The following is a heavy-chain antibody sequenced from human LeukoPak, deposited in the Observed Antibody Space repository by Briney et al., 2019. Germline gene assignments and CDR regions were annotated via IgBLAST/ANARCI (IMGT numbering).Heavy chain of an antibody. J-gene: IGHJ4*02. V-gene: IGHV4-59*01. D-gene: IGHD2/OR15-2a*01. Sequence: SETLSLTCTVSGDSISSSYWSWIRQPPGKGLEWIGYVYYSGNTNYNPSLKSRVTISVDTSRNRFSLKLSSVTAADTAVYYCARHRNFFDYWGQGILVTVSS. CDR2: VYYSGNT. CDR1: GDSISSSY. CDR3: ARHRNFFDY.